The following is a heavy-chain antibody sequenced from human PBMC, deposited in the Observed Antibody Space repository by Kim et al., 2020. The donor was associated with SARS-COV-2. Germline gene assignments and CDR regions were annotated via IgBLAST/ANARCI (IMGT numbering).Heavy chain of an antibody. CDR3: AKDQGPYDSSGGEYFDY. J-gene: IGHJ4*02. D-gene: IGHD3-22*01. V-gene: IGHV3-30*02. Sequence: VKGRFTISRDNSKNTLYLQMNSLRAEDTAVYYCAKDQGPYDSSGGEYFDYWGQGTLVTVSS.